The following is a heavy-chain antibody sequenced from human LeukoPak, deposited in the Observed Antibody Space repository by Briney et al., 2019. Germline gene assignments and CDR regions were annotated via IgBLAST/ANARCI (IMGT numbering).Heavy chain of an antibody. J-gene: IGHJ4*02. CDR3: AREPYSSGRGYFDY. Sequence: GGSLGLSCAASGFTFSSYAMHWVRQAPGKGLEWVAVISYDGSNKYYADSVKGRFTISRDNSKNTLYLQMNSLRAEDTAVYYCAREPYSSGRGYFDYWGQGTLVTVSS. D-gene: IGHD6-19*01. CDR2: ISYDGSNK. CDR1: GFTFSSYA. V-gene: IGHV3-30-3*01.